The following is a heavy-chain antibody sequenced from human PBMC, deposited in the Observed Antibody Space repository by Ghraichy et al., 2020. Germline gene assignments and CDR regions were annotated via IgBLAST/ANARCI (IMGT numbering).Heavy chain of an antibody. D-gene: IGHD2-8*01. CDR2: ISGSGGST. V-gene: IGHV3-23*01. J-gene: IGHJ6*02. CDR1: GRTFSTYA. Sequence: SLRLSCADSGRTFSTYAMTWVRQAPGKGLEWVSVISGSGGSTYYADSVKGRFTISRDNSKNTLYLQMSSLRDEDTAVYYCATNGLGYYHGMAVWGQGTTVTVSS. CDR3: ATNGLGYYHGMAV.